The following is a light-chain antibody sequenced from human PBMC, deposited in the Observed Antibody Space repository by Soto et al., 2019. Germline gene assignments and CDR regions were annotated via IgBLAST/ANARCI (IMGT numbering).Light chain of an antibody. V-gene: IGLV2-14*01. Sequence: QSALAQPASVSGSPGQSITISCTGSSNDVGGYKYVSWYQQHPGKAPKLMIYEVSNRPSGISHRFSGSKSGNTASLTISGLQAEDEADYYCSSYTGSSTLVFGGGTKVTVL. J-gene: IGLJ2*01. CDR3: SSYTGSSTLV. CDR2: EVS. CDR1: SNDVGGYKY.